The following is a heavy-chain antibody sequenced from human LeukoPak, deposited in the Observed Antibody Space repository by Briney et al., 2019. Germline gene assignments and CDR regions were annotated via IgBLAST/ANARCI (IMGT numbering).Heavy chain of an antibody. D-gene: IGHD3-16*01. V-gene: IGHV4-61*02. Sequence: SETLSLTCTVSGGSISSGSYYWSWIRQPAGKGLEWIGRIYTSGSTNYNPSLKSRVTISVDTSKNQFSLKLSSVTAADTAVYYCARDWGGWTSKEPLVFAFDIWGQGTMVTVSS. CDR1: GGSISSGSYY. J-gene: IGHJ3*02. CDR2: IYTSGST. CDR3: ARDWGGWTSKEPLVFAFDI.